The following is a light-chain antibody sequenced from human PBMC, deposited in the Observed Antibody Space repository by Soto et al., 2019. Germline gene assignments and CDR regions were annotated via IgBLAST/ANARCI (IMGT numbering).Light chain of an antibody. CDR2: DAF. J-gene: IGKJ5*01. CDR3: QQSYMDPIT. Sequence: DFQISQSPSSLSASVGNRVTITCWASQSISTYLNWYQKKPGKAPNLLIYDAFRLQSGVPSRFSGSGGGTDFTLSISSVQPEDFATYFCQQSYMDPITFGQGTRLEIK. V-gene: IGKV1-39*01. CDR1: QSISTY.